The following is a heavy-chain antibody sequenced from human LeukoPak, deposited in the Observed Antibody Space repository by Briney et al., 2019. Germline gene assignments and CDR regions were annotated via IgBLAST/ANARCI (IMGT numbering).Heavy chain of an antibody. V-gene: IGHV1-2*02. J-gene: IGHJ3*02. D-gene: IGHD4-11*01. Sequence: GASVKVSCKASGYTFTCYYMHWVRQAPGQGLEWMGWINPNSGGTNYAQKFQGRVTMTRDTSISTAYMELSRLRSDDTAVYYCARTPRTLYSNAFDIWGQGTMVTVSS. CDR1: GYTFTCYY. CDR3: ARTPRTLYSNAFDI. CDR2: INPNSGGT.